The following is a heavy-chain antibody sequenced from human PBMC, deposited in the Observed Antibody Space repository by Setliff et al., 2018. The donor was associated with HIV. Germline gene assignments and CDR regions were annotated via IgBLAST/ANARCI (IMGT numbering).Heavy chain of an antibody. CDR1: GGTFNTYT. D-gene: IGHD3-22*01. V-gene: IGHV1-69*13. CDR3: VTVGDYDSSGYYRY. Sequence: SVKVSCKASGGTFNTYTITWVRQAPGQGLEWMGGIIPFTGTTNYAQKFQGRVTITADESTSTAYMGLSSLRFEDTAVYYCVTVGDYDSSGYYRYWGQGTLVTVSS. J-gene: IGHJ4*02. CDR2: IIPFTGTT.